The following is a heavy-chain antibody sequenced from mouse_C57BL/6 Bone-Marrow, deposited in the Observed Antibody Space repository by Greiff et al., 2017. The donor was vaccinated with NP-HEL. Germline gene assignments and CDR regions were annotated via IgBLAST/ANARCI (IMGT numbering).Heavy chain of an antibody. CDR2: FYPGSGSI. J-gene: IGHJ1*03. CDR3: VCHGAYSGERYGYIDV. CDR1: GYTFTEYT. D-gene: IGHD2-13*01. V-gene: IGHV1-62-2*01. Sequence: QVQLKESGAELVKPGASVKLSCKASGYTFTEYTIHWVKQRSGQGLEWIGWFYPGSGSIKYNEKFKDKATLTADKSSSTVYMDLSSLTSEDSAVYFCVCHGAYSGERYGYIDVGGRGTAVTVSS.